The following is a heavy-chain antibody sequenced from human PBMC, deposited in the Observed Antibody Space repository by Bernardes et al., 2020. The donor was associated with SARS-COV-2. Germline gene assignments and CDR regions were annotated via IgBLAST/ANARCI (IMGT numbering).Heavy chain of an antibody. Sequence: GGSLRLSCVGSGFTFNTYAMYWVRQAPGKGLEYVSAISYNGGSAYYADSVKGRFTISRDNSKNTLFLQMRSLRVEDTAVYFCARGAAEVLLASDYWGQGTLVTVSS. CDR1: GFTFNTYA. V-gene: IGHV3-64*02. D-gene: IGHD2-8*01. CDR2: ISYNGGSA. CDR3: ARGAAEVLLASDY. J-gene: IGHJ4*02.